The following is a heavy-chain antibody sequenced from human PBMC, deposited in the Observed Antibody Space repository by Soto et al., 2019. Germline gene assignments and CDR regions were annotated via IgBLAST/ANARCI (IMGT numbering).Heavy chain of an antibody. V-gene: IGHV3-21*01. CDR2: ISSSSSYI. CDR3: VRGVTPPGGYYYMDV. J-gene: IGHJ6*03. D-gene: IGHD5-18*01. Sequence: PGGSLRLSCAASGFTFSSYSMNWVRQAPGKGLEWVSSISSSSSYIYYADSVKGRFTISRDNAKNSLYLQMNSLRAEDTAVYYWVRGVTPPGGYYYMDVWGKGTTVTVSS. CDR1: GFTFSSYS.